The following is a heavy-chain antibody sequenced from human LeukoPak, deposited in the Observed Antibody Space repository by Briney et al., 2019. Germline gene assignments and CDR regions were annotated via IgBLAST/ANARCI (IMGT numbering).Heavy chain of an antibody. Sequence: PSETLSLTCTVSGGSISSSYWSWIRQPPGKGLEWIGYISYSGSTNNNPSLKSRVTISVDTSKNQFSLKLNSVTAADTAVYYCARGYGYQNFDYWGQGTLVTVSS. J-gene: IGHJ4*02. CDR1: GGSISSSY. D-gene: IGHD5-24*01. CDR3: ARGYGYQNFDY. CDR2: ISYSGST. V-gene: IGHV4-59*08.